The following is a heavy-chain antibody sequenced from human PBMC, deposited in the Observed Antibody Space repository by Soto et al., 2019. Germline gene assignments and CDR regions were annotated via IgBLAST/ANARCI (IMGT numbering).Heavy chain of an antibody. CDR1: GFTFTYYA. Sequence: GGSLRLSCAASGFTFTYYALSWVRKAPGKGLEWVATISGIGGSTYLADSVKGRLSISRDNSKNTVSLLMNSLRAEDTAVYFCARGSSGYISSWYYFDYWGRGTLVTVSS. D-gene: IGHD6-13*01. J-gene: IGHJ4*02. CDR3: ARGSSGYISSWYYFDY. CDR2: ISGIGGST. V-gene: IGHV3-23*01.